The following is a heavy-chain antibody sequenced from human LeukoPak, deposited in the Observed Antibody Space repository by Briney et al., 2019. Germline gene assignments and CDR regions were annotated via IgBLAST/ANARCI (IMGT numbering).Heavy chain of an antibody. CDR2: IYYSGST. Sequence: PSETLSLTCTVSGGSISSYCWSWIRQPPGKGLEWIGYIYYSGSTNYNPSLKSRVTISVDTSKNQFSLKLSSVTAADTAVYYCARHHQWEPLGVGFDYWGQGTLVTVSS. CDR3: ARHHQWEPLGVGFDY. J-gene: IGHJ4*02. CDR1: GGSISSYC. D-gene: IGHD1-26*01. V-gene: IGHV4-59*08.